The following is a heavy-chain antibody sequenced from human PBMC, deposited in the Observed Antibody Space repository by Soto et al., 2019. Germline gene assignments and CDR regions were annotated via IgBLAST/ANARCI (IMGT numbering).Heavy chain of an antibody. Sequence: ASVKVSCKASGYTFNSYDINWVRQATGQGLEWMGLMIPNSGNTGYAQKFQGRVTMTRNTSVSTAYMELSSLRSEDTAVYYCARGLGYSSSRYPTPIPRYFQHWGQGTLVTVSS. CDR2: MIPNSGNT. J-gene: IGHJ1*01. CDR3: ARGLGYSSSRYPTPIPRYFQH. D-gene: IGHD6-13*01. CDR1: GYTFNSYD. V-gene: IGHV1-8*01.